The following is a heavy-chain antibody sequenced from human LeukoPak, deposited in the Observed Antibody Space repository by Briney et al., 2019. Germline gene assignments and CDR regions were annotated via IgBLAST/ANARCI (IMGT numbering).Heavy chain of an antibody. J-gene: IGHJ5*02. CDR2: IIGTGGST. V-gene: IGHV3-23*01. CDR3: AKGKAYDNLDWFDP. D-gene: IGHD3-9*01. Sequence: GGSLRLSCAASGFTFSRSAMHWVRQAPGKGLEWVSSIIGTGGSTFYADSVKGRFTISRDNSKNTLYLQMNSLRDEDTAVYYCAKGKAYDNLDWFDPWGQGTLVTVSS. CDR1: GFTFSRSA.